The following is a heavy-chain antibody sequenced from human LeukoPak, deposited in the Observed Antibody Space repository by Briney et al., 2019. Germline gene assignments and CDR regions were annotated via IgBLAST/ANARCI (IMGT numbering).Heavy chain of an antibody. CDR2: ISYDGSNK. D-gene: IGHD4/OR15-4a*01. CDR3: AAHYSSSFGDFDY. Sequence: SGGSLRLSCAASGFTFSSYAMHWVRQAPGKGLEWVAVISYDGSNKYYADSVKGRFTISRDNSKNTLYLQMNSLRAEDTAVYYCAAHYSSSFGDFDYWGQGTLVTVSS. V-gene: IGHV3-30-3*01. CDR1: GFTFSSYA. J-gene: IGHJ4*02.